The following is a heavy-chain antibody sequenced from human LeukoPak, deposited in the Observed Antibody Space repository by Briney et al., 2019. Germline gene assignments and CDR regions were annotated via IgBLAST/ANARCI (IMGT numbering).Heavy chain of an antibody. J-gene: IGHJ6*02. Sequence: GRSLRLSCAASGFTFDDYAMNWVRQAPGKGLEWVSGITWNSGSTGYADSVKGRFTISRDNAKNSLYLQMNSLRAEDTALYYCAKDTQYSYGYGMDVWGQGTTVTVSS. D-gene: IGHD5-18*01. CDR3: AKDTQYSYGYGMDV. CDR1: GFTFDDYA. CDR2: ITWNSGST. V-gene: IGHV3-9*01.